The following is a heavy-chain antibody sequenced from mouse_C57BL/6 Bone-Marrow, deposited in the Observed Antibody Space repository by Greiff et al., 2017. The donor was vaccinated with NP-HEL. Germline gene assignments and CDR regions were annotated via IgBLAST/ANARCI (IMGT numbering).Heavy chain of an antibody. CDR1: GFNIKDYY. J-gene: IGHJ4*01. V-gene: IGHV14-2*01. Sequence: DVKLVESGAELVKPGASVKLSCTASGFNIKDYYMHWVKQRTEQGLEWIGRIDPEDGETKYAPKFQGKATITADTSSNTAYLQLSSLTSEDTAVYYCARAPHLLLRRDAMDYWGQGTSVTVSS. D-gene: IGHD1-1*01. CDR2: IDPEDGET. CDR3: ARAPHLLLRRDAMDY.